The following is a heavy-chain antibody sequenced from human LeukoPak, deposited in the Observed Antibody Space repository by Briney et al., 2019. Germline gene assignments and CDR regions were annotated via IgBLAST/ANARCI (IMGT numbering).Heavy chain of an antibody. CDR3: ARGIYDSSGYYLNFDY. V-gene: IGHV4-39*07. Sequence: SETLSLTCTVSGGSISSSSYYWGWIRQPPGKGLEWIGSIYYSGSTYYNPSLKSRVTISVDTSKNQFSLKLSSVTAADTAVYYCARGIYDSSGYYLNFDYWGQGTLVTVSS. CDR2: IYYSGST. J-gene: IGHJ4*02. CDR1: GGSISSSSYY. D-gene: IGHD3-22*01.